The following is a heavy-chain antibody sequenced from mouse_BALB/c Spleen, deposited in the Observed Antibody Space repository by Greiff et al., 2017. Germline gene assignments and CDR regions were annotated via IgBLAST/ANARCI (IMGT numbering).Heavy chain of an antibody. CDR1: GYTFTGYY. V-gene: IGHV1S81*02. Sequence: QVQLQQPGAELVRPGASVKLSCKASGYTFTGYYMYWVKQRPGQGLEWIGGINPSNGGTNFNEKFKSKATLTVDKSSSTAYMQLSSLTSEDSAVYYCTRGPESYWGQGTTLTVSS. CDR2: INPSNGGT. J-gene: IGHJ2*01. CDR3: TRGPESY.